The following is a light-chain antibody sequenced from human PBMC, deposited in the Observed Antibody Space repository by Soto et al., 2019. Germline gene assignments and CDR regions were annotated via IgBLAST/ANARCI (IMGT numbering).Light chain of an antibody. Sequence: EIVMTQPLAPLSWSPGERATLSCRASHNINNHLTWFQQKPSQAPRLLVLDASDRPTDIPARFSGSGSGTDFPLTNSSLAPEDFAVYYCQQRSNWPITFGRGTRLEIK. J-gene: IGKJ5*01. V-gene: IGKV3-11*01. CDR3: QQRSNWPIT. CDR2: DAS. CDR1: HNINNH.